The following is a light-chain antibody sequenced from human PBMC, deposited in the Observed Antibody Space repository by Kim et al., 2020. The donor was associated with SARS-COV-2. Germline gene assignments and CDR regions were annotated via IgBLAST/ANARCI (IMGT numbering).Light chain of an antibody. CDR1: SLRSYY. Sequence: VALVQTARITCQGDSLRSYYATWYQQKPGQAPILVIYGKNNRPSGIPDRFSGSSSGNTASLTITGTQAGDEADYYCNSRDSNDNVVFGGGTQLTVL. CDR2: GKN. V-gene: IGLV3-19*01. J-gene: IGLJ2*01. CDR3: NSRDSNDNVV.